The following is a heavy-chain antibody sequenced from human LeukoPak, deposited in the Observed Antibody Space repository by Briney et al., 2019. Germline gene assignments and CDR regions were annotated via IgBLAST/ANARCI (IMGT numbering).Heavy chain of an antibody. CDR2: IKQDGSEK. J-gene: IGHJ4*02. D-gene: IGHD2-15*01. CDR3: TRTRWLDY. CDR1: GLTVSSYW. V-gene: IGHV3-7*01. Sequence: GASLRLSCAASGLTVSSYWMTWVRQAPGKGLEWVANIKQDGSEKYYVDSVKGRFTISRDNAKNSLFLQMNSLRVEDTAVYYCTRTRWLDYWGQGTLVTVSS.